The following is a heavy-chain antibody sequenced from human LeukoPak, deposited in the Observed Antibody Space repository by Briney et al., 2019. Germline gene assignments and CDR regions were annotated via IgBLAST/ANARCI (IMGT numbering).Heavy chain of an antibody. CDR3: ARNEYDSSGQFDY. Sequence: GGSLRLSCAASGFTFDDYAMHWVRQAPGKGLEWVSGISWNSGSIGYADSVKGRFTISRDNAKNSLYLQMNSLRAEDTAVYYCARNEYDSSGQFDYWGQGTLVTVSS. J-gene: IGHJ4*02. CDR1: GFTFDDYA. D-gene: IGHD3-22*01. CDR2: ISWNSGSI. V-gene: IGHV3-9*01.